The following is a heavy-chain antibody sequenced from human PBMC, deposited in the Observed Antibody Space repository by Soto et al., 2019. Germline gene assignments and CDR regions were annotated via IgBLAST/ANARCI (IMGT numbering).Heavy chain of an antibody. CDR3: ARGWRPAISALSGP. J-gene: IGHJ5*02. CDR2: INHSGST. V-gene: IGHV4-34*01. Sequence: SETLSLTCAVYGGSFSGYYWSWIRQPPGKGLEWIGEINHSGSTNYNPSLKSRVTISVDTSKNQFSLKLSSVTAADTAVYFCARGWRPAISALSGPWGQGTLVTVSS. D-gene: IGHD6-25*01. CDR1: GGSFSGYY.